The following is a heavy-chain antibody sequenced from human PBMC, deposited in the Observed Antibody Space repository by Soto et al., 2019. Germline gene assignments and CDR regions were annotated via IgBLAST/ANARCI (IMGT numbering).Heavy chain of an antibody. CDR3: ARNVQYCSGGSCYSMYYFDY. CDR2: INAGNGNT. CDR1: GYTFTSYA. J-gene: IGHJ4*02. V-gene: IGHV1-3*01. D-gene: IGHD2-15*01. Sequence: ASVKVSCKASGYTFTSYAMHWVRQAPGQRLEWMGWINAGNGNTKYSQKFQGRVTITRDTSASTAYMELSSLRSEDTAVYYCARNVQYCSGGSCYSMYYFDYWGQGTLVTVSS.